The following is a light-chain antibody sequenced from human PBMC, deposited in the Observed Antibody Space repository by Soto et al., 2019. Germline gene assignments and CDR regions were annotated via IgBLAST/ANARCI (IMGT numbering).Light chain of an antibody. J-gene: IGLJ1*01. CDR1: SSDVGGYNF. Sequence: SVLTQPASVSGSPGQSITISCTGKSSDVGGYNFVSWLQQHPGKAPKLMIYEVNERPSGVSNRFSGSKSGNTASLTISGLQAEDEADYYCSSYTSSNTHVFGTGTKVTVL. V-gene: IGLV2-14*01. CDR2: EVN. CDR3: SSYTSSNTHV.